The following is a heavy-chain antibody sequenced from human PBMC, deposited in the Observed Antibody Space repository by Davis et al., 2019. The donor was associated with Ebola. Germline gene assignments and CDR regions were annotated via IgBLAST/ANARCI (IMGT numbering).Heavy chain of an antibody. V-gene: IGHV1-18*01. CDR1: GYSFKNYA. J-gene: IGHJ3*02. CDR2: ISAYNGNT. CDR3: ARTSIVGTTTTASDI. D-gene: IGHD1-26*01. Sequence: AASVTVSCKASGYSFKNYAIRWVRQAPGQGLEWMGWISAYNGNTNYAQKVQGRVTMTTDTSTGTAYFDLRSLRSDDTAVYFCARTSIVGTTTTASDIWGQGTLVTVSS.